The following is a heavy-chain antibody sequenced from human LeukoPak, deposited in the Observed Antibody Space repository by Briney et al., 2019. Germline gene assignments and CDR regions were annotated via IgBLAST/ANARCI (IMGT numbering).Heavy chain of an antibody. D-gene: IGHD2-2*01. Sequence: ASVKVSCKASGYTFTGYYMHWVRQAPGQGLEWMGWINPNSGGTNYAQKFQGRVTVTRDTSISTAYMELSRLRSDDTAVYYCARGDCSSTSCHHHFDYWGQGTLVTVSS. J-gene: IGHJ4*02. CDR2: INPNSGGT. CDR1: GYTFTGYY. CDR3: ARGDCSSTSCHHHFDY. V-gene: IGHV1-2*02.